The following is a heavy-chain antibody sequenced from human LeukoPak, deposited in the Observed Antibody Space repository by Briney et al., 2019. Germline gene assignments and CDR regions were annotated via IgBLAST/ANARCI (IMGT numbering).Heavy chain of an antibody. V-gene: IGHV1-18*01. J-gene: IGHJ4*02. D-gene: IGHD2-2*01. CDR1: GYTFTSYG. CDR3: ARLVWDIVVVPAAMEFDY. Sequence: ASVKVSCKASGYTFTSYGISWVRQAPGQGLEWMGWISAYNGNTNYAQKLQGRVTMTTDTSTSTAYMELRSLRSDDTAVYYCARLVWDIVVVPAAMEFDYWGQGTLVTVSS. CDR2: ISAYNGNT.